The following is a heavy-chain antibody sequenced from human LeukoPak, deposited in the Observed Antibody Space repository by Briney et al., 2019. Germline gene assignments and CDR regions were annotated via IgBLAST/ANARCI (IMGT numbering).Heavy chain of an antibody. D-gene: IGHD6-19*01. CDR3: ARGWSSGWYGYFDY. V-gene: IGHV3-21*01. CDR2: ISSSSSYI. J-gene: IGHJ4*02. Sequence: PGGSLRLSCAASGFTFSSYSTNWVRQAPGKGLEWVSSISSSSSYIYYADSVKGRFTISRDNAKNSLYLQMNSLRAEDTAVYYCARGWSSGWYGYFDYWGQGTLVTVSS. CDR1: GFTFSSYS.